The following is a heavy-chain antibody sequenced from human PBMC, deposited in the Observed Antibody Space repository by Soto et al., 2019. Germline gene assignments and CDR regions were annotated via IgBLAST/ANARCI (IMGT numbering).Heavy chain of an antibody. Sequence: HPGGSLRLPGAPSEFTFSGYPRSWVRQAPGKGLEWVSAISGSGGSTYYADSVKGWFTISRDNSKNTLYLQMNSLRAEDTAVYYCAKKGIMVRGIMYHAFENWAQGTMVTVSS. D-gene: IGHD3-10*01. V-gene: IGHV3-23*01. CDR1: EFTFSGYP. J-gene: IGHJ3*02. CDR3: AKKGIMVRGIMYHAFEN. CDR2: ISGSGGST.